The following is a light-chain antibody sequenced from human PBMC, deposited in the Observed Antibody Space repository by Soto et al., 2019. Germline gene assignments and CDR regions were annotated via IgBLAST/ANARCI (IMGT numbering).Light chain of an antibody. CDR3: QQYNTYLT. Sequence: DIQMTQSPATLSASLGDRVTITCGASQSISSWLAWYQQKPGKAPKLLIYKASSLESGVPSRFSGSGSGTEFTLTISSLRPDDFATYYCQQYNTYLTFGQGTKVDIK. V-gene: IGKV1-5*03. J-gene: IGKJ1*01. CDR1: QSISSW. CDR2: KAS.